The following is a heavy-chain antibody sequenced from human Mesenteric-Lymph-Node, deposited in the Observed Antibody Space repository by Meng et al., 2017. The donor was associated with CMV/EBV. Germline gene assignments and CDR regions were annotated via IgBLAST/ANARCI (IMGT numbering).Heavy chain of an antibody. CDR2: IRPKVDNYAT. J-gene: IGHJ4*02. CDR1: GFTFSDST. V-gene: IGHV3-73*01. Sequence: GESLKISCAASGFTFSDSTLHWVRQASGKGLEWVGRIRPKVDNYATGYGASVKGRFTISRDDSKNTAYLQLNSLKPEDTAVYYCTRGGSGWYFDHWGQGTLVTVSS. CDR3: TRGGSGWYFDH. D-gene: IGHD6-19*01.